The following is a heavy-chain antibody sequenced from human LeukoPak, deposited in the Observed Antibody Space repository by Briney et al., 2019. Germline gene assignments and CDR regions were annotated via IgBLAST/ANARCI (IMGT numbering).Heavy chain of an antibody. CDR2: TYYRSKWYN. V-gene: IGHV6-1*01. Sequence: SQTLSLTCAISGDSVSSNSAAWNWIRQSPSRGLEWLGRTYYRSKWYNDYAVSGKSRITINPDTSKNQFSLQLNSVTPEDTAVYYCARGWAYSSSRYGYYYYYMDVWGKGTTVTVSS. D-gene: IGHD6-13*01. CDR3: ARGWAYSSSRYGYYYYYMDV. J-gene: IGHJ6*03. CDR1: GDSVSSNSAA.